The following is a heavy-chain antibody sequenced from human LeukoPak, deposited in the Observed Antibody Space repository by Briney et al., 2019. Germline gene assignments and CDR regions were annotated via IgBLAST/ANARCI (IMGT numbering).Heavy chain of an antibody. V-gene: IGHV3-53*01. Sequence: GGSLRLSCAASGFTVSSHYMSWVRQAPGKGLEWVSLIYSGGSTYYADSVKGRFTISRDNSKNTLYLQMNSLRAEDTAVYYCARVSQAADAVDYWGQGTLATVSS. CDR2: IYSGGST. CDR3: ARVSQAADAVDY. CDR1: GFTVSSHY. J-gene: IGHJ4*02. D-gene: IGHD6-13*01.